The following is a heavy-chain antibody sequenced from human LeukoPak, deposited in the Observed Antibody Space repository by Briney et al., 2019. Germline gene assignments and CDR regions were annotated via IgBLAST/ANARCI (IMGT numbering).Heavy chain of an antibody. CDR1: VGFLSRYY. D-gene: IGHD2-15*01. J-gene: IGHJ4*02. V-gene: IGHV4-59*01. CDR3: ARGVGIAARFGY. Sequence: SQTLSLTRSFCVGFLSRYYWSCLRQPHGKEMEWIGYIYYSGSNNYNPCLQSRVSISVDKSKNQFLLKLNSGTAADTAVYYCARGVGIAARFGYWGQGTLVTVSS. CDR2: IYYSGSN.